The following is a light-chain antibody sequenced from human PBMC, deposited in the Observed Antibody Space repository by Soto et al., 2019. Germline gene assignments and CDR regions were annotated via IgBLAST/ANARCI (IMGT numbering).Light chain of an antibody. CDR1: QSISNW. Sequence: DIQVTQSPSTLSASVGDRVTITCRASQSISNWLAWYQQKPGKAPKVLIYKASSLESGVPSRFSGSGSGTEFTLTISSLQTEDFATYYCQQYGANSPWTFGQGTTMEIK. V-gene: IGKV1-5*03. CDR3: QQYGANSPWT. J-gene: IGKJ1*01. CDR2: KAS.